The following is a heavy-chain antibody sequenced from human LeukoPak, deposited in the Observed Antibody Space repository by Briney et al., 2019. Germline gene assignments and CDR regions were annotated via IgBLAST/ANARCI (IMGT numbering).Heavy chain of an antibody. CDR2: IYHSGST. CDR1: GGSISSSNW. CDR3: ARGANRYYYYYGMDV. Sequence: SETLSLTCAVSGGSISSSNWWSWVRQPPGKGLEWIGEIYHSGSTNYNPSLKSRVTISVGKSKNQFSLKLSSVTAADTAVYYCARGANRYYYYYGMDVWGQGTTVAVSS. V-gene: IGHV4-4*02. J-gene: IGHJ6*02.